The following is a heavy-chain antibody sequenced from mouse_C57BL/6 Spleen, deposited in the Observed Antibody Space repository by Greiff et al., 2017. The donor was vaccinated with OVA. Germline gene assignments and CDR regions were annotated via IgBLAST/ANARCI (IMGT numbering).Heavy chain of an antibody. CDR1: GFSLTSYG. V-gene: IGHV2-5*01. Sequence: QVQLQQSGPGLVQPSQSLSITCTVSGFSLTSYGVHWVRQSPGKGLEWLGVIWRGGSTDYNAAFMSRLSITKDNSKSQVFFKMNSLQADDTAIYYCAINGPYGSRDYYAMDYWGQGTSVTVSS. CDR2: IWRGGST. D-gene: IGHD1-1*01. J-gene: IGHJ4*01. CDR3: AINGPYGSRDYYAMDY.